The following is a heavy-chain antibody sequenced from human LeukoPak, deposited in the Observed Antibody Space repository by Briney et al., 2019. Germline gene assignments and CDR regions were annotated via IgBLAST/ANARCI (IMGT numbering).Heavy chain of an antibody. V-gene: IGHV1-69*02. D-gene: IGHD6-6*01. Sequence: SVKVSCKASGGTFSSYTISWVRQAPGQGLEWMGRIIPILGIANYAQKFQGRVTITADKSTSTAYMELSSQRSEDTAVYYCARASIAARHWFDPWGQGTLVTVSS. CDR2: IIPILGIA. CDR1: GGTFSSYT. J-gene: IGHJ5*02. CDR3: ARASIAARHWFDP.